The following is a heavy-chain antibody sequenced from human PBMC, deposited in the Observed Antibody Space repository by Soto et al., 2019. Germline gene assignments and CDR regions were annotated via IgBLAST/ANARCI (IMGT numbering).Heavy chain of an antibody. D-gene: IGHD3-10*01. J-gene: IGHJ5*02. V-gene: IGHV3-11*01. CDR3: ARDAVRGVITRLLDP. CDR1: GFTFSDYY. Sequence: PGGSLRLSCAASGFTFSDYYRSWIRQAPGKGLEWVSYISSSGSTIYYADSVKGRFTISRDNAKNSLYLQMNSLRAEDTAVYYCARDAVRGVITRLLDPWGQGTLVTVSS. CDR2: ISSSGSTI.